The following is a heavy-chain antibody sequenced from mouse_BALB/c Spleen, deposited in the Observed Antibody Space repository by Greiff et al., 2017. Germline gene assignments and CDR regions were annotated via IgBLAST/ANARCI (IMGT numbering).Heavy chain of an antibody. V-gene: IGHV5-17*02. J-gene: IGHJ4*01. Sequence: EVQRVEFGGGFVQPGGSRKLPFAASGFPFRSFGIHLVRPAPEKGPGWVGYISSGSSTIYYADTVKGRFTIPRDQPKNTLFLQMTSLRSEDTAMYYCASHDYGGYYALDYWGQGTSVTVSA. D-gene: IGHD2-4*01. CDR1: GFPFRSFG. CDR3: ASHDYGGYYALDY. CDR2: ISSGSSTI.